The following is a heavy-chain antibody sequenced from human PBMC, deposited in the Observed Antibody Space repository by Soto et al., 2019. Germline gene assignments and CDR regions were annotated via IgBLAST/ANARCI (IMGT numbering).Heavy chain of an antibody. CDR1: GFTFSTYG. J-gene: IGHJ4*02. D-gene: IGHD5-18*01. V-gene: IGHV3-33*01. Sequence: PGGSLRLSCAASGFTFSTYGMHWVRQAPGKGLEWVAVIWFDGSYKYYADSVKGRFTISRDNSKNTLYLQMNSLRAEDTVVYYSARDSTHGIQDYWGQGPLFTVPQ. CDR3: ARDSTHGIQDY. CDR2: IWFDGSYK.